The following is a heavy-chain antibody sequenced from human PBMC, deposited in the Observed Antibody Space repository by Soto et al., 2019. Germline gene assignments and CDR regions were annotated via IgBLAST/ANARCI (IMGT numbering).Heavy chain of an antibody. J-gene: IGHJ4*02. Sequence: GGSLRLSFATSGFTFSSYWMHWVRQAPGKGLMWVSRITPDGSSTSYADSVKGRFTISRDNSNNILYLQMNSLRVEDTAVYYCAKGARVDGYWDFDYWGQGTLVTVSS. V-gene: IGHV3-74*01. CDR3: AKGARVDGYWDFDY. CDR2: ITPDGSST. CDR1: GFTFSSYW. D-gene: IGHD5-12*01.